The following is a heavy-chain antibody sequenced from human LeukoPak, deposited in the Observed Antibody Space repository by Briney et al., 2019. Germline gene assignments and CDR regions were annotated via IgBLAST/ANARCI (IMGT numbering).Heavy chain of an antibody. J-gene: IGHJ4*02. V-gene: IGHV3-30*18. CDR3: AKSGCSNTNCYLNY. CDR1: GITFSSFG. CDR2: ISYDGNSK. Sequence: GGSLRLSCAAPGITFSSFGMHWVRQAPGKGLEWVAVISYDGNSKYYADSVKGRFTVSRDNSKNTLYLQMNSLRAEDTAVYHCAKSGCSNTNCYLNYWGRGTLVTVSS. D-gene: IGHD2-2*01.